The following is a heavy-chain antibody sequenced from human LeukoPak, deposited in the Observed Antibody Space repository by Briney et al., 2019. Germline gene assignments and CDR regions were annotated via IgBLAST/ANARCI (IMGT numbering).Heavy chain of an antibody. CDR1: GGSFSGYY. CDR2: INHSRST. Sequence: KPSETLSLTCAVYGGSFSGYYWSWIRQPPGKGLEWIGEINHSRSTNYNPSLKSRVTISVDTSKNQFSLKLSSVTAADTAVYYCASLYYYGSGKEYNWFDPWGQGTLVTVSS. D-gene: IGHD3-10*01. V-gene: IGHV4-34*01. CDR3: ASLYYYGSGKEYNWFDP. J-gene: IGHJ5*02.